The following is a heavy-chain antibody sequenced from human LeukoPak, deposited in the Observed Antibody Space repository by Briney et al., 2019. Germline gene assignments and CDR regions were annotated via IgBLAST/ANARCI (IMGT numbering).Heavy chain of an antibody. CDR1: GGFISNYY. CDR3: ARGVGELLSYYYYYYMDV. CDR2: ISYPGST. V-gene: IGHV4-59*01. J-gene: IGHJ6*03. D-gene: IGHD3-10*01. Sequence: PSETLSLTCTVSGGFISNYYWSWIRQPPGKGLDWIGYISYPGSTNYNPSLNSRVTISIDTSKNQFSLKLSSVTAADTAVYYCARGVGELLSYYYYYYMDVWGKGTTVTISS.